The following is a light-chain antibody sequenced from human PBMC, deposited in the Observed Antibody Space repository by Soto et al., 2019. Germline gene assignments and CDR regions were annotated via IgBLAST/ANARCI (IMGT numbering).Light chain of an antibody. J-gene: IGKJ1*01. CDR2: WAS. V-gene: IGKV4-1*01. CDR1: QSVLYSSNSKNY. CDR3: QQYYSNPT. Sequence: DNVMTQSPDSLAVSLGERATINCRSSQSVLYSSNSKNYIAWYQQKAGQPPRLLIYWASTRESGVPDRFSGSGSETDFNLTISXXXXXXXAVYYCQQYYSNPTFGQGTKVEIK.